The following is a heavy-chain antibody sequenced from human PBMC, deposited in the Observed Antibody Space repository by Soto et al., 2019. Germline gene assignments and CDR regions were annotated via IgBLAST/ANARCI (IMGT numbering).Heavy chain of an antibody. V-gene: IGHV3-66*01. D-gene: IGHD4-17*01. Sequence: GGSLRLSCAASGFTVSSNYMSWVRQAPGKGLEWVSVIYSGGSTYYADSVKGRFTISRDNSKNTLYLQMNSLRAEDTAVYYCARGQGYGDYGEYYYYSYMDVWGKGTTGTVSS. CDR3: ARGQGYGDYGEYYYYSYMDV. J-gene: IGHJ6*03. CDR2: IYSGGST. CDR1: GFTVSSNY.